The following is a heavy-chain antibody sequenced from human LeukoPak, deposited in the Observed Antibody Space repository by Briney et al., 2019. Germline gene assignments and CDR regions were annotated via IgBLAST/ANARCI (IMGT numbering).Heavy chain of an antibody. CDR1: GYTFTSYD. V-gene: IGHV1-8*01. CDR3: ARARQVYYYYYGMDV. J-gene: IGHJ6*02. Sequence: ASVKVSCKASGYTFTSYDINWVRQATGQGLEWMGWMNPNSGNTGYAQKFQGRVTMTRNTPISTAYMELSSLRSEDTAVYYCARARQVYYYYYGMDVWAKGPRSPSP. CDR2: MNPNSGNT.